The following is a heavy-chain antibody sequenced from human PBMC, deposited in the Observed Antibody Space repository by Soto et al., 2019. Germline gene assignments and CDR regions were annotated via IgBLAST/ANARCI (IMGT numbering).Heavy chain of an antibody. Sequence: QVQLQESGPGLVKPSQTLSLTCTVSGGSISSGDYYWSWIRQPPGKGLEWIGYIYYSGSTYYNPSLKSRVTISVDPSKNQFSLKLSSVTAADTAVYYCARGPLDYYGSGSYPTYYFDYWGQGTLVTVSS. CDR1: GGSISSGDYY. D-gene: IGHD3-10*01. CDR2: IYYSGST. CDR3: ARGPLDYYGSGSYPTYYFDY. V-gene: IGHV4-30-4*01. J-gene: IGHJ4*02.